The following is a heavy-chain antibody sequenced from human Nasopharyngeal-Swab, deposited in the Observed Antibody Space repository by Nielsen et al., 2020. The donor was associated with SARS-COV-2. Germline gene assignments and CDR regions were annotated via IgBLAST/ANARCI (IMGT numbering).Heavy chain of an antibody. CDR2: IYPADSDT. Sequence: GESLKISCKASGYSFATYWIAWVRQMPGKGLEWMGIIYPADSDTRYSPSFQGQVTISADKSITTAYLQWSSLKASDSAMYYCARTNMGMDVWGRGTTVTVSS. CDR3: ARTNMGMDV. V-gene: IGHV5-51*01. J-gene: IGHJ6*02. CDR1: GYSFATYW. D-gene: IGHD2-8*01.